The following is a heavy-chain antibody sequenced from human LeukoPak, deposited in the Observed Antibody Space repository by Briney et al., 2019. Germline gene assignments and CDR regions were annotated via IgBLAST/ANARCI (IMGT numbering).Heavy chain of an antibody. CDR2: ISSSGSTI. J-gene: IGHJ5*02. D-gene: IGHD3-3*01. V-gene: IGHV3-11*01. CDR3: ARDIIPRQRPRPGNWFDP. Sequence: GGSLRLSCAASGFTFSDYYMSWIRQAPGKGLEWVSYISSSGSTIYYADSVKGRFTISRDNAKNSPYLQMNSLRAEDTAVYYCARDIIPRQRPRPGNWFDPWGQGTLVTVSS. CDR1: GFTFSDYY.